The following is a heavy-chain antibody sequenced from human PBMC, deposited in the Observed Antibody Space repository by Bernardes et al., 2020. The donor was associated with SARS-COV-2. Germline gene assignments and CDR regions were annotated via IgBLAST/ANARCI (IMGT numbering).Heavy chain of an antibody. CDR3: ARLAFYDSSGYFVGAFDI. J-gene: IGHJ3*02. CDR2: ISSSGIP. D-gene: IGHD3-22*01. V-gene: IGHV4-59*01. CDR1: GGSLSSAY. Sequence: SETLSLTCTVPGGSLSSAYWSWIRQPPGKGLEWIGYISSSGIPTTNPSLKSRVTISSDTSKNQFSLKLSSVTAADTAVYYCARLAFYDSSGYFVGAFDIWGQGTMVTVSS.